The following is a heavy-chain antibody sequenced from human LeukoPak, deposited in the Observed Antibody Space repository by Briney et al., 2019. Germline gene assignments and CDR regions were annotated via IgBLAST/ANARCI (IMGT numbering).Heavy chain of an antibody. D-gene: IGHD3-22*01. V-gene: IGHV4-59*10. J-gene: IGHJ4*02. CDR3: DRGGNYYDSSSYYYFDY. CDR1: GGSISSYY. CDR2: VYASGTT. Sequence: SETLSLTCAVSGGSISSYYWSWIREPAGKGREWIGRVYASGTTFYNPSLKSRVTMLVDTSKNQFSLKLNSVTAADTAGYYGDRGGNYYDSSSYYYFDYWGQGTLVTVSS.